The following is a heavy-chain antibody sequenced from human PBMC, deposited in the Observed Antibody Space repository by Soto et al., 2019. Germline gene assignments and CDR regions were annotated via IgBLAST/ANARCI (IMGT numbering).Heavy chain of an antibody. J-gene: IGHJ4*02. CDR2: IYYSGST. Sequence: SETLSLTCTVSGGSISSSSYYWGWIRQPPGKGLEWIGSIYYSGSTYYNPSLKSRVTISVDTSKNQFSLKLSSVTAADTAVYYCARRGMDYYDSSGYDYYADYFHCWSQAALVTV. CDR3: ARRGMDYYDSSGYDYYADYFHC. CDR1: GGSISSSSYY. D-gene: IGHD3-22*01. V-gene: IGHV4-39*01.